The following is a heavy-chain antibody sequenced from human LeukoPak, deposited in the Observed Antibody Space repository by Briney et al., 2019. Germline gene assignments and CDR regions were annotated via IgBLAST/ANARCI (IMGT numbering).Heavy chain of an antibody. CDR2: ISHSGNT. CDR3: ARVDYYGDWLDP. Sequence: PSETLSLTCDVSGDSISRSNWWSWVRQSPETGLEWIGEISHSGNTNYNPSLKSRITISLDKSKNQFSLKLTSVTAADTAVYYCARVDYYGDWLDPWGQGTLVTVSS. V-gene: IGHV4-4*02. D-gene: IGHD3-10*01. J-gene: IGHJ5*02. CDR1: GDSISRSNW.